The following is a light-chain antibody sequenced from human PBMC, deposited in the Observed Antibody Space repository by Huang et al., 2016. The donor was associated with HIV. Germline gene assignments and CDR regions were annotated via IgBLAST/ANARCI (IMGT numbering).Light chain of an antibody. CDR3: QQYYTSPYT. J-gene: IGKJ2*01. CDR2: WAS. V-gene: IGKV4-1*01. CDR1: QTLLNISKHKNA. Sequence: DIVMTQSPDSLAVSLGERATINCKSSQTLLNISKHKNALAWYQHRPGQPPNLLIYWASTRESGVPDRFSGSGSGTDFTLTISSLQAEDVAVYYCQQYYTSPYTFGQGTKLEIK.